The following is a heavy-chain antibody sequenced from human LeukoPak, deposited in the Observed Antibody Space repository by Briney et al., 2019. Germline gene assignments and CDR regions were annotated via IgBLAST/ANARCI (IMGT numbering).Heavy chain of an antibody. V-gene: IGHV3-30*04. D-gene: IGHD2-2*01. CDR3: ARDGPAATYLGYYFDY. Sequence: PGGSLRLSWAASGFTFSSYAMHWVRQAPDKGLEWVAVVSYDGSNKYYADSVKGRFTISRDNSKNTLYLQMNSLRAEDTAVYYCARDGPAATYLGYYFDYWGQGTLVTVSS. J-gene: IGHJ4*02. CDR2: VSYDGSNK. CDR1: GFTFSSYA.